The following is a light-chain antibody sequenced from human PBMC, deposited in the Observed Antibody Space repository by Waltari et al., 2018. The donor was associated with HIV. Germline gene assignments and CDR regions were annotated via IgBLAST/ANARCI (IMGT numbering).Light chain of an antibody. CDR3: QHRSSWPLT. CDR1: LSVSTY. V-gene: IGKV3-11*01. CDR2: NAS. Sequence: TVLTQSPATLSLFPGERATLSCRASLSVSTYIAWYQQKPGQAPRLLIYNASNRATGIPARFSGSGSGTDFTLTISSLELEDCAVYYCQHRSSWPLTFGGGTKVEIK. J-gene: IGKJ4*01.